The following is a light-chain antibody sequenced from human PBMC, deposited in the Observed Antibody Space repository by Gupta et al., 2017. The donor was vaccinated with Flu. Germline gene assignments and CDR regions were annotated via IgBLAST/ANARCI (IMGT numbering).Light chain of an antibody. Sequence: GDRATLSCRASQTVTDGYLAWYQQTPGQAPRLLIFGVSNRATGIPARFSGSGSGTDFTLTISRLEPEDFAVYYCQQHGGSPPITFGGGTRVEFK. CDR2: GVS. V-gene: IGKV3-20*01. J-gene: IGKJ4*01. CDR3: QQHGGSPPIT. CDR1: QTVTDGY.